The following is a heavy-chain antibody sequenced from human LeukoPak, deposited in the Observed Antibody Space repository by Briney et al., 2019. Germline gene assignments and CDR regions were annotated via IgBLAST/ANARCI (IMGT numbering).Heavy chain of an antibody. CDR1: GGSFSGYY. D-gene: IGHD3-10*01. CDR2: INHSGST. V-gene: IGHV4-34*01. CDR3: ARDRSYGSGIDP. Sequence: SETLSLTCAVYGGSFSGYYWSWIRQPPGKGLEWIGEINHSGSTNYNPSLKSRVTISVDTSKNQFSLKLSSVTAADTAVYYCARDRSYGSGIDPWGQGTLVTVSS. J-gene: IGHJ5*02.